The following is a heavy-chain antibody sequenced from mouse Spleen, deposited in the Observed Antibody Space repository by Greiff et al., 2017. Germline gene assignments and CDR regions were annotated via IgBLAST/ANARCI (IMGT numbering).Heavy chain of an antibody. CDR2: IDPSDSYT. J-gene: IGHJ2*01. Sequence: QVQLQQPGAELVRPGTSVKLSCKASGYTFTSYWMHWVKQRPGQGLEWIGVIDPSDSYTNYNQKFKGKATLTVDTSSSTAYMQLSSLTSEDSAVYYCAREGYGTDFDYWGQGTTLTVSS. V-gene: IGHV1-59*01. CDR1: GYTFTSYW. CDR3: AREGYGTDFDY. D-gene: IGHD1-1*01.